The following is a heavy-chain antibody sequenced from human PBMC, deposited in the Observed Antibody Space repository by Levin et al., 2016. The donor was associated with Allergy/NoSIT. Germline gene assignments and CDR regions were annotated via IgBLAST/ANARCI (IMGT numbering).Heavy chain of an antibody. CDR3: ARGLDWNYGFED. Sequence: WVRQAPGQGLEWMGWISAYNGNTNYAQKLQGRVTMTTDTSTSTAYMELRSLRSDDTAVYYCARGLDWNYGFEDWGQGTLVTVSS. V-gene: IGHV1-18*01. D-gene: IGHD1-7*01. J-gene: IGHJ4*02. CDR2: ISAYNGNT.